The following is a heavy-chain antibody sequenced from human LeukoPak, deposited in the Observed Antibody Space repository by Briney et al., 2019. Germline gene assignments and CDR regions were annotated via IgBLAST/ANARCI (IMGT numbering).Heavy chain of an antibody. CDR2: IYTSGST. CDR3: ARSGLMVRGVIPFDY. D-gene: IGHD3-10*01. CDR1: GGSISSYY. J-gene: IGHJ4*02. Sequence: PSETLSLTCTVSGGSISSYYWSWIRQPAGKGLEWIGRIYTSGSTNYNPSLKSRVTMSVDTSRNQFSLKLSSVTAADTAVYYCARSGLMVRGVIPFDYWGQGTLVTVSP. V-gene: IGHV4-4*07.